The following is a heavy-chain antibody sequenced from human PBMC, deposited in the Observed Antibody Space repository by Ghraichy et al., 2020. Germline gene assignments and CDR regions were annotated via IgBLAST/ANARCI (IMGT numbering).Heavy chain of an antibody. J-gene: IGHJ6*03. D-gene: IGHD5-12*01. Sequence: SETLSLTCTVSGGSISSGSYYWSWIRQPAGKGLEWIGRIYTSGSTNYNPSLKSRVTISVDTSKNQFSLKLSSVTAADTAVYYCARGRWGEVDIVATIILTYYYYYMDVWGKGTTVTVSS. CDR3: ARGRWGEVDIVATIILTYYYYYMDV. V-gene: IGHV4-61*02. CDR2: IYTSGST. CDR1: GGSISSGSYY.